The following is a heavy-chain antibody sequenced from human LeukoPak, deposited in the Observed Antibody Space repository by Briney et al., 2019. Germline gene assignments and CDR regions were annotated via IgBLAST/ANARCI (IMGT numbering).Heavy chain of an antibody. Sequence: PAETLSLTCAVSGGSFSGSYWNWIRQPPGKGLEWIGEINHSGNTNYNPSPKSRVTISVDTSKNQFSLTLASVTAADTAVYFCATFVTTGNLVFDYWGQGALVTVPS. CDR2: INHSGNT. J-gene: IGHJ4*02. V-gene: IGHV4-34*01. CDR3: ATFVTTGNLVFDY. CDR1: GGSFSGSY. D-gene: IGHD1-1*01.